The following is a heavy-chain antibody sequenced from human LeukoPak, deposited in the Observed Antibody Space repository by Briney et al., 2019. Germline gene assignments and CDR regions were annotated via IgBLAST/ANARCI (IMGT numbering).Heavy chain of an antibody. Sequence: GGSLRLSCTVSGFTFGDYAINWVRQAPGKGLVWVGFIRSKAFGETAEYAASVKGRFTISRDDSKSIAYLQMNSLKTEDTAVYYCTRDRGSSTLGDYWGQGTLVTVSS. CDR2: IRSKAFGETA. D-gene: IGHD7-27*01. V-gene: IGHV3-49*04. CDR3: TRDRGSSTLGDY. J-gene: IGHJ4*02. CDR1: GFTFGDYA.